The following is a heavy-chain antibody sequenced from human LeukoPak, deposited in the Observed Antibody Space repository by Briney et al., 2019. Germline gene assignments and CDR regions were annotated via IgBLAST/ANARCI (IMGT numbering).Heavy chain of an antibody. CDR2: IYYSGST. J-gene: IGHJ6*02. CDR3: ARLSYSSGWYGAGYYYYGMDV. D-gene: IGHD6-19*01. V-gene: IGHV4-59*01. Sequence: PSETLSLTCTVSGGSISSYYWSWIRQPPGKGLEWIGYIYYSGSTNYNPSLKSRVTISVDTSKNQFSLKLSSATAADTAVYYCARLSYSSGWYGAGYYYYGMDVWGQGTTVTVSS. CDR1: GGSISSYY.